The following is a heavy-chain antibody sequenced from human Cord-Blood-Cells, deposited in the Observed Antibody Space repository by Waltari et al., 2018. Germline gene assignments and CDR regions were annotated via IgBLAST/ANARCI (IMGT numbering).Heavy chain of an antibody. Sequence: YTFTSYAMHWVRQAPGQRLEWMGWINAGNGNTKYSQKFQGRVTITRDTSASTAYMELSSLRSEDTAVYYCARGARIVVVPAAIDYWGQGTLVTVSS. D-gene: IGHD2-2*02. CDR2: INAGNGNT. CDR3: ARGARIVVVPAAIDY. J-gene: IGHJ4*02. CDR1: YTFTSYA. V-gene: IGHV1-3*01.